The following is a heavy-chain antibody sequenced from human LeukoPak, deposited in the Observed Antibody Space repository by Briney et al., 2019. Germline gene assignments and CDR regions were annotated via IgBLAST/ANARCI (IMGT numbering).Heavy chain of an antibody. CDR1: GFTFSSYG. Sequence: GGSLRLSCAASGFTFSSYGMHWVRQAPGKGLEWVAVIWYDGSNKYYADSVKGRFTISRDNSKNTLYLQMNSLRAEDTAVYYCAIDVGGNSGSAFDIWGQGTMVTVSS. CDR3: AIDVGGNSGSAFDI. D-gene: IGHD4-23*01. V-gene: IGHV3-33*01. J-gene: IGHJ3*02. CDR2: IWYDGSNK.